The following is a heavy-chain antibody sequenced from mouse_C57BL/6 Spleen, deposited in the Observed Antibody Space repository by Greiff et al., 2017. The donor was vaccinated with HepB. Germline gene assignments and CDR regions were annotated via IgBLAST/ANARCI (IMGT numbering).Heavy chain of an antibody. V-gene: IGHV1-52*01. CDR1: GYTFTSYW. CDR3: ARDDGNYGRYFDY. J-gene: IGHJ2*01. Sequence: VQLQQPGAELVRPGSSVKLSCKASGYTFTSYWMHWVKQRPIQGLEWIGNIDPSDSETHYNQKFKDKATLTVDKSSSTAYMQLSSLTSEDSAVYYCARDDGNYGRYFDYWGQGTTLTVSS. CDR2: IDPSDSET. D-gene: IGHD2-1*01.